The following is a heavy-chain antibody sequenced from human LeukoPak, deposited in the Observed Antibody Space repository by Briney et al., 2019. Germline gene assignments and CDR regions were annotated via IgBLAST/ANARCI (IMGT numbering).Heavy chain of an antibody. CDR1: GGTFSSYA. CDR2: IIPIFGTA. V-gene: IGHV1-69*13. D-gene: IGHD2-21*02. CDR3: ARICGGDCYPSEYYFDY. Sequence: GASVKVSFKASGGTFSSYAISWVRQAPGQGLEWMGGIIPIFGTANYAQKFQGRVTITADESTSTAYMELSSLRSEDTAVYYCARICGGDCYPSEYYFDYWGQGTLVTVSS. J-gene: IGHJ4*02.